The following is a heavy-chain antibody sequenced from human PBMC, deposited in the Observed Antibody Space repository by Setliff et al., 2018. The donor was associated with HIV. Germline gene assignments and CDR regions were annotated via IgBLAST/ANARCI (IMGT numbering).Heavy chain of an antibody. Sequence: SETLSLTCAVYGGSLSGYYWTWIRQSPGKGLEWIGEINHSGATTYKPSLKSRATISVDTSKKQFSLKLNSVSAADTATYYCARYSGLGIDYWGQGTLVTVSS. CDR3: ARYSGLGIDY. J-gene: IGHJ4*02. CDR2: INHSGAT. D-gene: IGHD1-26*01. V-gene: IGHV4-34*01. CDR1: GGSLSGYY.